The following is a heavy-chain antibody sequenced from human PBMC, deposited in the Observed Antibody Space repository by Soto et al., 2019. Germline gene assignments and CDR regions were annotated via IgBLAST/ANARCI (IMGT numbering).Heavy chain of an antibody. CDR2: INHSGST. J-gene: IGHJ6*04. CDR3: ARGSDRVYYGSGSYYRPLYYYYGMDV. CDR1: GGSFSGYY. V-gene: IGHV4-34*01. D-gene: IGHD3-10*01. Sequence: SETLSVTCAVYGGSFSGYYWSWIRQPPGKGLEWIGEINHSGSTNYNPYLKSRVTISVDTSKNQFSLKLSSVTAADTAVYYGARGSDRVYYGSGSYYRPLYYYYGMDVGGKGTRVPVSS.